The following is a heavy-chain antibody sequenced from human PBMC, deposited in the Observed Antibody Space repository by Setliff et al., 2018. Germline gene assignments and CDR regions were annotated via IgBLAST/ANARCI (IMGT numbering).Heavy chain of an antibody. J-gene: IGHJ4*01. CDR1: GFTFTSYV. D-gene: IGHD3-3*01. Sequence: PGGSLRLSCVASGFTFTSYVMTWVRQAPGKGLEWVSAMSGSGGSINYADSVKGRFTISRDNHKNTLHLQMNSLRVEDTAIYYCSKSPHDFWSGRVFFDHWGQGILVTVSS. CDR3: SKSPHDFWSGRVFFDH. CDR2: MSGSGGSI. V-gene: IGHV3-23*01.